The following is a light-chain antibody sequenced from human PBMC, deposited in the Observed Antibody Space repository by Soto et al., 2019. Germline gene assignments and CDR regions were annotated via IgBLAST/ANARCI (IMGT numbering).Light chain of an antibody. CDR3: CSYADGSTYVV. CDR2: EGS. Sequence: QSALTQPASVSGSPGQSITISCTGTSSDVGSYNLVSWYQQHPVKAPKLMIYEGSKRPSGVSNRFSGSKSGNTASLTISGLQAEDEADYYCCSYADGSTYVVFGGGTKLTVL. J-gene: IGLJ2*01. CDR1: SSDVGSYNL. V-gene: IGLV2-23*01.